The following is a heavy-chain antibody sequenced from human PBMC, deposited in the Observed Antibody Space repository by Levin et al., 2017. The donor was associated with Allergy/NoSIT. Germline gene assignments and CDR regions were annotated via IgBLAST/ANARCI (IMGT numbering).Heavy chain of an antibody. Sequence: GESLKISCAASGFTFSSYGMHWVRQAPGKGLEWVAVISYDGSNKYYADSVKGRFTISRDNSKNTLYLQMNSLRAEDTAVYYCAKGSSSSWHYGMDVWGQGTTVTVSS. V-gene: IGHV3-30*18. D-gene: IGHD6-13*01. J-gene: IGHJ6*02. CDR1: GFTFSSYG. CDR2: ISYDGSNK. CDR3: AKGSSSSWHYGMDV.